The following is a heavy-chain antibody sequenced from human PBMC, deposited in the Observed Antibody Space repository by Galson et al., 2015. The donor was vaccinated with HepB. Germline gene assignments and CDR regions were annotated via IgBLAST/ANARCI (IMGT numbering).Heavy chain of an antibody. J-gene: IGHJ4*02. CDR2: ISGSGGST. CDR3: AKVPLLGGKRSYFDY. D-gene: IGHD3-16*01. Sequence: SLRLSCAASGFTFSSYAMSWVRQAPGKGLEWVSAISGSGGSTYYADSVKGRFTISRGNSKNTLYLQMNSLRAEDTAVYYCAKVPLLGGKRSYFDYWGQGTLVTVSS. V-gene: IGHV3-23*01. CDR1: GFTFSSYA.